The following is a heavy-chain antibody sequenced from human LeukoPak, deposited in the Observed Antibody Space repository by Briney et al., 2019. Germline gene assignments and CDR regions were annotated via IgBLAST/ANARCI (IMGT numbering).Heavy chain of an antibody. Sequence: GGSLRLSCAASGFTFDDYAMHWVRQAPGKGLEWVSGISWNSGSIGYADSVKGRFTISRDNAKNSLYLQMNSLRAGDTALYYCAKDIHYDSSGYSGMDVWGQGTTVTVSS. CDR1: GFTFDDYA. D-gene: IGHD3-22*01. CDR2: ISWNSGSI. CDR3: AKDIHYDSSGYSGMDV. V-gene: IGHV3-9*01. J-gene: IGHJ6*02.